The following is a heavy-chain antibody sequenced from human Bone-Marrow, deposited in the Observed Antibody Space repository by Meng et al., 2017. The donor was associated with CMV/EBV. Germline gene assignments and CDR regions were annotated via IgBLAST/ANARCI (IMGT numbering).Heavy chain of an antibody. D-gene: IGHD6-19*01. J-gene: IGHJ6*02. CDR1: GYTFTSYG. Sequence: ASVKVSCKASGYTFTSYGISWVRQAPGQGLEWMGWINPNSGGTNYAQKFQGRVTMTRDTSISTAYMELSRLRSDDTAVYYCARMYSSGWYSFYYYYGMDVWGQGTTVTVSS. V-gene: IGHV1-2*02. CDR3: ARMYSSGWYSFYYYYGMDV. CDR2: INPNSGGT.